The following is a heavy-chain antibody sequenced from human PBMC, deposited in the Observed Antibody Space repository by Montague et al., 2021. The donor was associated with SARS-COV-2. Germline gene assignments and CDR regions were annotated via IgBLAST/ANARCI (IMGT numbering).Heavy chain of an antibody. CDR3: ARYTRQIRLIVFDYGMDV. Sequence: SETLSLTCTVSGGSISSYYWSWIRQPPGKGLEWIGCIYYSGSTNYNPSLKSRVTISVDTSKNQFSLKLSSVTAADTAVYYCARYTRQIRLIVFDYGMDVWGKGTTVTVSS. CDR2: IYYSGST. V-gene: IGHV4-59*01. J-gene: IGHJ6*04. CDR1: GGSISSYY. D-gene: IGHD4-17*01.